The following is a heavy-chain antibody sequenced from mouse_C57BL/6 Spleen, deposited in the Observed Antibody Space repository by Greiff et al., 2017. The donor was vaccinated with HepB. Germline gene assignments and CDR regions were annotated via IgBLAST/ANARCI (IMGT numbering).Heavy chain of an antibody. Sequence: VKLMESGPELVKPGASVKISCKASGYAFSSSWMNWVKQRPGKGLEWIGRIYPGDGDTNYNGKFKGKATLTADKSSSTAYMQLSSLTSEDSAVYFCAREGVATGDYYAMDYWGQGTSVTVSS. D-gene: IGHD1-1*02. CDR2: IYPGDGDT. CDR1: GYAFSSSW. CDR3: AREGVATGDYYAMDY. J-gene: IGHJ4*01. V-gene: IGHV1-82*01.